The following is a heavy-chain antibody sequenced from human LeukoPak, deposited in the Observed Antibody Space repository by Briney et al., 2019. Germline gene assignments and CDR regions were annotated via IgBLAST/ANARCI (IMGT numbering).Heavy chain of an antibody. J-gene: IGHJ4*02. CDR2: FDPEDGET. CDR3: ATIHSRFGELLPPNFDY. D-gene: IGHD3-10*01. CDR1: GYTLTELS. V-gene: IGHV1-24*01. Sequence: ASVKVSCRVSGYTLTELSMHWVRQAPGKGLEWMGGFDPEDGETIYAQKFQGRVTMTEDTSTDTAYMELSSLRSEDTAVYYCATIHSRFGELLPPNFDYWGQGTLVTVPS.